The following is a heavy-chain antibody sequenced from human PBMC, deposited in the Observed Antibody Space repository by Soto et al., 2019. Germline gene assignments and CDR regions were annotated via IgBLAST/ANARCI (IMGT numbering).Heavy chain of an antibody. Sequence: GGSLRLSCAASGFTFSRYEMNWVRQAPGKWLEWVSYISSSGSTKYYADSVKGRFTISRDNAKNSLYLQMNSLRVEDTAVYYCARVGDGYNLNYWGQGXLVTVYS. CDR1: GFTFSRYE. D-gene: IGHD5-12*01. J-gene: IGHJ4*02. CDR2: ISSSGSTK. CDR3: ARVGDGYNLNY. V-gene: IGHV3-48*03.